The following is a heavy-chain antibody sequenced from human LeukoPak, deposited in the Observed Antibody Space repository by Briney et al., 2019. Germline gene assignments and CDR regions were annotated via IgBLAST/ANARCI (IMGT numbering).Heavy chain of an antibody. CDR3: AREPGGYNFRPEGIFDY. Sequence: SETLSLTCTVSGGSISNYWSWIRLPAGKGLEWIGRIYTSGSTNYNPSLNSRVTMSVDTSKNHFSLKLTSVTAPDTAVYYCAREPGGYNFRPEGIFDYWGQGTLVTVSS. V-gene: IGHV4-4*07. J-gene: IGHJ4*02. CDR2: IYTSGST. D-gene: IGHD5-18*01. CDR1: GGSISNY.